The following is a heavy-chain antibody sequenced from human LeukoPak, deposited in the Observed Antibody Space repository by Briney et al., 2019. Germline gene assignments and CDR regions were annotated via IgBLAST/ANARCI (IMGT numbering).Heavy chain of an antibody. Sequence: GESLKISCKGSGYSFTSYWIGWVRQMPGKGLEWMGIIYPGDSDTRYSPSFQGQVTISADKSISTACLQWSSPKASATARHSCARWNSSCYTIDYWGQGTLVTVSS. V-gene: IGHV5-51*01. CDR2: IYPGDSDT. J-gene: IGHJ4*02. CDR3: ARWNSSCYTIDY. CDR1: GYSFTSYW. D-gene: IGHD3-22*01.